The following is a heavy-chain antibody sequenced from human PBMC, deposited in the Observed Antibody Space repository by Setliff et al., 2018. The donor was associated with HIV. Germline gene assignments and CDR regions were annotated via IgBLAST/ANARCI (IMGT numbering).Heavy chain of an antibody. J-gene: IGHJ6*02. Sequence: SLRLSCAASGFTFSWYGMDWVRQAPGKGLEWVAVMSYDGNNKYYADSVKGRFTISRDNSKTTLFLQMNSLRPEDTAVYYFARDCRVGWVFTYGMDVWGQGTLVTVSS. D-gene: IGHD6-13*01. V-gene: IGHV3-30*03. CDR2: MSYDGNNK. CDR1: GFTFSWYG. CDR3: ARDCRVGWVFTYGMDV.